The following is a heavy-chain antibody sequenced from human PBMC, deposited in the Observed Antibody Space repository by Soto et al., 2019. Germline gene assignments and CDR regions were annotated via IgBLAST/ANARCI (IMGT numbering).Heavy chain of an antibody. V-gene: IGHV4-39*01. J-gene: IGHJ4*02. D-gene: IGHD5-12*01. CDR1: GGSISSSSYY. Sequence: SETLSLTCTVSGGSISSSSYYWDWIRQPPGKGLEWIGSIYYSGSTYYNPSLKSRVTISVDTSKNQFSLKLSSVTTADTAVYYCARGGGATIMDYWGQGTLGTVSS. CDR3: ARGGGATIMDY. CDR2: IYYSGST.